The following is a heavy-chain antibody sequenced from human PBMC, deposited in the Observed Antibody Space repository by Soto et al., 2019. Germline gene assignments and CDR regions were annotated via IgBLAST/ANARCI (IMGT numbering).Heavy chain of an antibody. J-gene: IGHJ4*02. V-gene: IGHV4-39*01. CDR1: GGSISSSSYY. CDR2: IYYSGST. D-gene: IGHD2-2*01. CDR3: ARYSKSVVVPAAMGDHYYFDY. Sequence: SETLSLTCTVSGGSISSSSYYWGWIRQPPGKGLEWIGSIYYSGSTYYNPSLKSRVTISVDTSKNQFSLKLSSVTAADTAVYYCARYSKSVVVPAAMGDHYYFDYWGQGTLVTVSS.